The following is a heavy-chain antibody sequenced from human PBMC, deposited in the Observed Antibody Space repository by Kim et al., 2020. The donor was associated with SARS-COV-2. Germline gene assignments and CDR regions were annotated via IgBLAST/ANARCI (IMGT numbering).Heavy chain of an antibody. Sequence: ASVKVSCKASGYTFTSYAMHWVRQAPGQRLEWMGWINAGNGNTKYSQKFQGRVTITRDTSASTAYMELSSLRSEDTAVYYCARDSEVVGGWYKAGGYFQHWGQGTLVTVSS. CDR1: GYTFTSYA. V-gene: IGHV1-3*01. CDR3: ARDSEVVGGWYKAGGYFQH. J-gene: IGHJ1*01. CDR2: INAGNGNT. D-gene: IGHD6-19*01.